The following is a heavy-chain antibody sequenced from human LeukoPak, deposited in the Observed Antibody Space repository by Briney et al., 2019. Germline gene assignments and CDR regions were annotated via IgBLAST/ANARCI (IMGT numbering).Heavy chain of an antibody. Sequence: ASVKVSCKASRYTFTGYYMHWVRQAPGQGLEWMGWINPNSGGTNYAQKFQGRVTMTRDTSISTAYMELSRLRSDDTAVYYCASGVYYDSSDYYGDAFDIWGQGTMVTVSS. CDR2: INPNSGGT. D-gene: IGHD3-22*01. V-gene: IGHV1-2*02. J-gene: IGHJ3*02. CDR1: RYTFTGYY. CDR3: ASGVYYDSSDYYGDAFDI.